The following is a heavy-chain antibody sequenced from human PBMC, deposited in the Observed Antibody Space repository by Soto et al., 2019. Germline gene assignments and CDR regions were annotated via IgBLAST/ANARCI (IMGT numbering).Heavy chain of an antibody. D-gene: IGHD2-15*01. CDR3: AKRDVAGGYHH. CDR1: GFTFSSYS. J-gene: IGHJ1*01. CDR2: ISSSRSTI. Sequence: GGSLTLSCAASGFTFSSYSMNWVRQAPGKVLEWVSYISSSRSTIYYADSVKGRFTISRENAKKTLYLQMNSLRAEETAVYYCAKRDVAGGYHHWGQGTLVTVSS. V-gene: IGHV3-48*01.